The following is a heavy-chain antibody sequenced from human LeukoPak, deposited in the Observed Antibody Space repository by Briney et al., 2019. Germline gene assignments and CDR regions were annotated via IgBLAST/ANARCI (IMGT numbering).Heavy chain of an antibody. D-gene: IGHD3-10*01. CDR3: ARGLGSGSYYKDYYYYYYMDV. J-gene: IGHJ6*03. Sequence: SETLSLTCAVYGGSFSGYYWSWIRQPPGKGLEWIGEINHSGSTNYNPSLKSRVTISVDTSKNQFSLKLSSVTAADTAVYYCARGLGSGSYYKDYYYYYYMDVWGKGTTVTVSS. CDR2: INHSGST. V-gene: IGHV4-34*01. CDR1: GGSFSGYY.